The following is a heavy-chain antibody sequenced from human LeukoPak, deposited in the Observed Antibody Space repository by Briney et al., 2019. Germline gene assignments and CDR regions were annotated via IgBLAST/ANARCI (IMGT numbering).Heavy chain of an antibody. CDR3: AKGAEAFDI. CDR2: ISYDGSRK. Sequence: GGSLRLSCAASGFTFSVYDMHWVRQAPGKRLEWVAVISYDGSRKYYADSVKGRFTISRDNSKNTLYLQMNSLRAEDTAVYYCAKGAEAFDIWGQGTMVTVSS. CDR1: GFTFSVYD. J-gene: IGHJ3*02. V-gene: IGHV3-30*18.